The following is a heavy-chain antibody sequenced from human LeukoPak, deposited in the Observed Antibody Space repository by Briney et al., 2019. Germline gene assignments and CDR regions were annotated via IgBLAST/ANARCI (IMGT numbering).Heavy chain of an antibody. CDR1: GGSISSYY. CDR3: ARAVSRRGWFDP. D-gene: IGHD2-8*01. CDR2: IYYSGST. Sequence: PSETLSLTCTVTGGSISSYYWSWIRQPPGKGLQWIGYIYYSGSTNYNPSLKSRVTISVDTSKNQFSLKLSSVTAADTAVYYCARAVSRRGWFDPWGQGTLVTVSS. V-gene: IGHV4-59*01. J-gene: IGHJ5*02.